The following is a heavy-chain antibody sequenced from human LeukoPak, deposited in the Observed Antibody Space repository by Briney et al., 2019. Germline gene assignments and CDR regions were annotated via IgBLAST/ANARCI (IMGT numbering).Heavy chain of an antibody. CDR3: ARVPPLPSSIVLMPYYYYYYMDV. V-gene: IGHV1-69*01. CDR1: GGTFSSYA. CDR2: IIPIFGTA. D-gene: IGHD2-8*01. Sequence: SVKVSRKASGGTFSSYAISWVRQAPGQGLEWMGGIIPIFGTANYAQKFQGRVTITADESTSTAYMELSSLRSEDTAVYYCARVPPLPSSIVLMPYYYYYYMDVWGKGTTVTVSS. J-gene: IGHJ6*03.